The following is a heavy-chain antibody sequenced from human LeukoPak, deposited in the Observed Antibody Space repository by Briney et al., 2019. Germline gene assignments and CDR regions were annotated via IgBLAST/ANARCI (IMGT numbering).Heavy chain of an antibody. V-gene: IGHV1-3*01. D-gene: IGHD2-15*01. CDR3: ANTDCSGGSCYSGFDY. CDR1: GYTFTSYA. J-gene: IGHJ4*02. Sequence: ASVKVSCKASGYTFTSYAMHWVRQAPGQRLEWMGWINAGNGNTKYSQKFQGRVTLTRDTSASTAYMELSSLRSEDTAVYYCANTDCSGGSCYSGFDYWGQGTLVTVSS. CDR2: INAGNGNT.